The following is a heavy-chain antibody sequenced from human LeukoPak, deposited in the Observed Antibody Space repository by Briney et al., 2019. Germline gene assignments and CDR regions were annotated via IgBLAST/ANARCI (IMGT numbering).Heavy chain of an antibody. CDR1: GFTFSSYS. Sequence: GGSLRLSCAASGFTFSSYSMNWVRQAPGKGLEWVSSISSSSSYIYYADSVKGRFTISRDNAKNSLYLQMNSLRAEDTAVYYCARGTRVLVVPAAVLYYYYGMDVGGQGPTVTVSS. CDR3: ARGTRVLVVPAAVLYYYYGMDV. CDR2: ISSSSSYI. J-gene: IGHJ6*02. V-gene: IGHV3-21*01. D-gene: IGHD2-2*01.